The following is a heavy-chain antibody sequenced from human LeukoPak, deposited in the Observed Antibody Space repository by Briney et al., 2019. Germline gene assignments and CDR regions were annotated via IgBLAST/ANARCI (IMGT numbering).Heavy chain of an antibody. Sequence: GGSLRLSCAAPGFTFSSYAMSWVRQAPGKGLEWVSAISGSGGSTYYADSVKGRFTISRDNAKNSLYLQMNSLRAEDTALYYCAKGPLEGYWGQGTLVTVSS. CDR3: AKGPLEGY. CDR1: GFTFSSYA. J-gene: IGHJ4*02. D-gene: IGHD1-1*01. CDR2: ISGSGGST. V-gene: IGHV3-23*01.